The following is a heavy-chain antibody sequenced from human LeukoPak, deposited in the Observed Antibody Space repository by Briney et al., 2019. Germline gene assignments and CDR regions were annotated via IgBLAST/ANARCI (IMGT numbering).Heavy chain of an antibody. V-gene: IGHV3-21*01. D-gene: IGHD1-1*01. Sequence: GGSLRLSCATSGFTFSNYAMNWVRQAPGRGLEWVSSISPTGGAIFYPAPVRGRVTISRDSAKSSLFLQMNSLKAEDTALYFCASGIRERGFDSWGQGTLVTVSS. J-gene: IGHJ4*02. CDR2: ISPTGGAI. CDR3: ASGIRERGFDS. CDR1: GFTFSNYA.